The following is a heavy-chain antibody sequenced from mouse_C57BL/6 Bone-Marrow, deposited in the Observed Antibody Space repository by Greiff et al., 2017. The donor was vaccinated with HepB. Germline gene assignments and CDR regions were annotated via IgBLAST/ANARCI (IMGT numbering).Heavy chain of an antibody. Sequence: QVQLQQPGAELVKPGASVKLSCKASGYPFTSYWMHWVKQRPGQGLEWIGMIHPNSGSTNYNEKFKSKATLTVDKSSSTAYMQLSSLTSEDSAVYYGARGRYYGSSYYFDYWGQGTTLTVSS. J-gene: IGHJ2*01. V-gene: IGHV1-64*01. CDR2: IHPNSGST. CDR1: GYPFTSYW. CDR3: ARGRYYGSSYYFDY. D-gene: IGHD1-1*01.